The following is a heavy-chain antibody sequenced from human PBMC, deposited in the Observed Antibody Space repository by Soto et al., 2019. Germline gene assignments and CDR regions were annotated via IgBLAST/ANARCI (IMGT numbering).Heavy chain of an antibody. J-gene: IGHJ4*02. CDR2: IYNSATT. CDR1: GDSISTYY. Sequence: SETLSLTCTVSGDSISTYYRTWIRQPPGKGLEWIGYIYNSATTKYNPSLKSRVTISVDTSKNQFSLKLSSVTTADTAVYYCARGRFDFIWGTPAPYLDYWGQGALVTVSS. V-gene: IGHV4-59*01. D-gene: IGHD3-16*01. CDR3: ARGRFDFIWGTPAPYLDY.